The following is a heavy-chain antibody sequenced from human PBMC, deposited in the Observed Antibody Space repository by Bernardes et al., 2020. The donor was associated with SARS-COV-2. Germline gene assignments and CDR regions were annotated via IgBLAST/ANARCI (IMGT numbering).Heavy chain of an antibody. Sequence: GGSLRLSCAVSGFTFSNYAMSWVRQAPGKGLEWVSSISGSGDNTYYADSVKGRFSVSRDNSKNTMYLHMNSLGADDTALYLCAKGTSWGAVAGTLGWSYGMDVWGQGTAVSVSS. D-gene: IGHD6-19*01. CDR1: GFTFSNYA. J-gene: IGHJ6*02. CDR3: AKGTSWGAVAGTLGWSYGMDV. CDR2: ISGSGDNT. V-gene: IGHV3-23*01.